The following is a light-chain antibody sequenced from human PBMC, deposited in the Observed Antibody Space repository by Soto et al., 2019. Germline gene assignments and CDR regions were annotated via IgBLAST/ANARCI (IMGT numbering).Light chain of an antibody. Sequence: DIQMTQSPSTLSASVGDRVTITCRAIQSVSSSLAWYQQKPGKAPKLLIYKASDLKSGVPSRFSGSGSGTEFTLTIISLQPDDFATYYCQQYNSYPWTFGQGTKVDIK. J-gene: IGKJ1*01. V-gene: IGKV1-5*03. CDR1: QSVSSS. CDR3: QQYNSYPWT. CDR2: KAS.